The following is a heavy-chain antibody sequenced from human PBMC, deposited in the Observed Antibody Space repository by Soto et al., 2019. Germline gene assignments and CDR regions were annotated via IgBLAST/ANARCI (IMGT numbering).Heavy chain of an antibody. CDR3: TKGASTSCFSAFDL. D-gene: IGHD2-2*01. Sequence: EVQLVESGGGVVQPGRSLRLSCSASGFTFDDYAMNWVRQAPGKGLEWVSSISWNSGNIVYADSVRGRFTISGDNAKTSLHLQMNSLRAEDTALYYCTKGASTSCFSAFDLWGQGTMVTVSS. V-gene: IGHV3-9*01. CDR1: GFTFDDYA. CDR2: ISWNSGNI. J-gene: IGHJ3*01.